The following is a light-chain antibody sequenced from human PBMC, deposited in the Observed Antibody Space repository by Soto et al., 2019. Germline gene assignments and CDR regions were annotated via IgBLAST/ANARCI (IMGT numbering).Light chain of an antibody. J-gene: IGKJ4*01. Sequence: EIVMTQSPATLSVSPGERATLSCRASQSVSNNLAWYQQKPGQPPRLLLYGASTRATGIPARFSGSGSGTEFTLTVSSRQSEDFAVYYCQQYNDLRVITFGEGTKVEIK. V-gene: IGKV3-15*01. CDR3: QQYNDLRVIT. CDR1: QSVSNN. CDR2: GAS.